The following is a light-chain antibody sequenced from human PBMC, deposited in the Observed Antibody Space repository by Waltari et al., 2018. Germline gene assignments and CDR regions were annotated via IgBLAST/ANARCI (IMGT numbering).Light chain of an antibody. CDR1: QSVGKY. Sequence: EIVLTQSPGTLSLSPGERATLSCWASQSVGKYLAWYQQEPGQAPRLLISHTPNRATGIPDRFRGSGAGTDFSLTISRLEPEDFAVYYCQHYVRLPATFGQGTKVEIK. V-gene: IGKV3-20*01. CDR3: QHYVRLPAT. CDR2: HTP. J-gene: IGKJ1*01.